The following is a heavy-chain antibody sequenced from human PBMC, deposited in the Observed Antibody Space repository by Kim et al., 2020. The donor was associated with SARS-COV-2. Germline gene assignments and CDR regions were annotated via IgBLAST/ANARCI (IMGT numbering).Heavy chain of an antibody. CDR3: ARLDSGYDYPDY. J-gene: IGHJ4*02. Sequence: YYADSVKGRFTISRDNAKNSLYLQMNSLRAEDTAVYYCARLDSGYDYPDYWGQGTLVTVSS. D-gene: IGHD5-12*01. V-gene: IGHV3-21*01.